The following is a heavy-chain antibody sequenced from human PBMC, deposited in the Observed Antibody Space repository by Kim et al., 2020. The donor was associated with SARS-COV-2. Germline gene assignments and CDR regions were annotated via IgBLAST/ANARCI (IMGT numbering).Heavy chain of an antibody. J-gene: IGHJ4*02. CDR3: ARYSSGWGTDY. D-gene: IGHD6-19*01. V-gene: IGHV4-34*01. Sequence: TNYNPSLKSRVTISVDTSKNQFSLKLSSVTAADTAVYYCARYSSGWGTDYWGQGTLVTVSS. CDR2: T.